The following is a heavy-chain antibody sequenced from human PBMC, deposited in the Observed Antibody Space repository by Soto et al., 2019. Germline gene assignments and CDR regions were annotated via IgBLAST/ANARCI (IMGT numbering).Heavy chain of an antibody. Sequence: EAVRVSCRGAGYRFARHWIGCVRQLPGKDLEWMGIIYPGDSDTRYSPSFQGQVTISADKSLRTAYLQWTSLKASDTALYYCARTRSFTLGFYYDGMDVWGQGTTVTVS. CDR2: IYPGDSDT. CDR1: GYRFARHW. D-gene: IGHD6-6*01. V-gene: IGHV5-51*01. CDR3: ARTRSFTLGFYYDGMDV. J-gene: IGHJ6*02.